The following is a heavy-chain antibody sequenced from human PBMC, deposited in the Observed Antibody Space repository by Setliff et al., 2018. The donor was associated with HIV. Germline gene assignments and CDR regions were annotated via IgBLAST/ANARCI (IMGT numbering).Heavy chain of an antibody. V-gene: IGHV4-34*01. CDR3: ARGREVVRETYYNYFFMDV. CDR2: VNHRGSP. CDR1: GESFNEYF. D-gene: IGHD2-2*01. J-gene: IGHJ6*03. Sequence: NPSETLSLTCAVYGESFNEYFWTWIRQSPGKGLEWIGEVNHRGSPNYNPSLKRHFNISVDTSKNQFSLKLNPVIAADTAVYYCARGREVVRETYYNYFFMDVWGRGTTVTVSS.